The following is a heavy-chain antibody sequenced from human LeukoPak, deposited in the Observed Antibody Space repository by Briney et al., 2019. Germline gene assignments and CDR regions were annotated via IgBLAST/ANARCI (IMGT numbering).Heavy chain of an antibody. D-gene: IGHD3-22*01. CDR2: IYYSGST. J-gene: IGHJ4*02. CDR3: ARQGAYYYHPFDS. V-gene: IGHV4-39*01. CDR1: GGSISSSSYY. Sequence: SETLSLTCTVSGGSISSSSYYWGWIRQPPGKGLEWIGSIYYSGSTYYNPSLKSRVTISVDTSKNQFSLRLSSVTAADTAVYYCARQGAYYYHPFDSWGQGTLVTVSS.